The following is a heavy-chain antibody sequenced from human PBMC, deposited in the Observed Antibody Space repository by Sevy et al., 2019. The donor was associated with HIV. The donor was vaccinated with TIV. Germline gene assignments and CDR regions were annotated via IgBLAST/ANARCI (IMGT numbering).Heavy chain of an antibody. CDR3: ARDGGSNWDGRPSGTVFDY. D-gene: IGHD1-1*01. CDR2: TYYRSKWWN. Sequence: SQTLSLTCAISGDGISSRGTVWNWIRQSPSRGLEWLGRTYYRSKWWNNYALSVKSRISINPDTSKNQVSLHLNSVTPDDTAVYHCARDGGSNWDGRPSGTVFDYWGQGTLVTVSS. J-gene: IGHJ4*02. V-gene: IGHV6-1*01. CDR1: GDGISSRGTV.